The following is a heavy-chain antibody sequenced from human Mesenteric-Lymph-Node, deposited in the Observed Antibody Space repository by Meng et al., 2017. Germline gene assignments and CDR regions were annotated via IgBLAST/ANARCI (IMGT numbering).Heavy chain of an antibody. CDR2: NSPTCGSL. J-gene: IGHJ5*02. D-gene: IGHD2/OR15-2a*01. V-gene: IGHV3-11*04. CDR3: ARDHGFLNWFDP. Sequence: VQRVASVGGLGKAGGSLGLSRAASVSTFMDYYITWIRQPPGQGLEWISSNSPTCGSLYYADSVKGGFSISRDNAKSSLSLQMNSLRVEDTAVYYCARDHGFLNWFDPWGQGTLVTVSS. CDR1: VSTFMDYY.